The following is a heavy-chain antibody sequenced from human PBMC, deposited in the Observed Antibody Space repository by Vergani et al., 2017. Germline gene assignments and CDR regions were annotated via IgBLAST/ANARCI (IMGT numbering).Heavy chain of an antibody. CDR1: GFNFNNFG. CDR2: ISFDGTTK. J-gene: IGHJ4*01. V-gene: IGHV3-30*18. Sequence: QLQLVESGGGVVQPGRSLRLSCAASGFNFNNFGIHWVRQAPGKGLEWVAVISFDGTTKYYADSVKGRFTISRDNSKKMLYLEMNSLRNDDTALYYCTKGPQQRLNVLDNWGQGTLVTVFS. CDR3: TKGPQQRLNVLDN. D-gene: IGHD6-25*01.